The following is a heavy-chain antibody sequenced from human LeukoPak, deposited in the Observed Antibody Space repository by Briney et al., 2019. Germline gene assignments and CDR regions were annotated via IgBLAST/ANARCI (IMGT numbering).Heavy chain of an antibody. CDR2: ISGSGDNT. D-gene: IGHD1-26*01. V-gene: IGHV3-23*01. CDR3: ARGFYSGNYYYLDN. Sequence: GGSLRLSCAASGFSFSNYAMSWVRQALGKGLEWVSVISGSGDNTYYANSVKGRLTISRDNSKKMVYLQMDSLRAEDTALYYCARGFYSGNYYYLDNWGQGILVTVSS. CDR1: GFSFSNYA. J-gene: IGHJ4*02.